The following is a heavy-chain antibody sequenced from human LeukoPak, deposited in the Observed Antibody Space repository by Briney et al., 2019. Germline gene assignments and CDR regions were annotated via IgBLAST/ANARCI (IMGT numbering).Heavy chain of an antibody. D-gene: IGHD6-13*01. CDR3: ARDKSKASAGHDY. CDR2: IKEDGSEK. J-gene: IGHJ4*02. Sequence: GGSLRLSCAASEFTFSRYWMSWVRQAPGKGLEWVANIKEDGSEKYYVDSLKGRFSISRDNAKKSLYLQMNSLRAEDTAVYYCARDKSKASAGHDYWGQGTLVTVSS. CDR1: EFTFSRYW. V-gene: IGHV3-7*01.